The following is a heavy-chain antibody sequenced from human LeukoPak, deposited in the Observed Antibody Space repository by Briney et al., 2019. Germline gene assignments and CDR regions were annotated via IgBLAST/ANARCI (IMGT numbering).Heavy chain of an antibody. J-gene: IGHJ6*02. CDR3: AKDRGVGSSWDYYYYYGMDV. CDR1: GFTFSSYA. Sequence: GGSLRLSCAASGFTFSSYAMHWVRQAPGKGLEWVAVISYDGSNKYYADSVKGRFTISRDNSKNTLYLQMNSLRAEDTAVYYCAKDRGVGSSWDYYYYYGMDVWGQGTTVTVSS. D-gene: IGHD6-13*01. CDR2: ISYDGSNK. V-gene: IGHV3-30-3*01.